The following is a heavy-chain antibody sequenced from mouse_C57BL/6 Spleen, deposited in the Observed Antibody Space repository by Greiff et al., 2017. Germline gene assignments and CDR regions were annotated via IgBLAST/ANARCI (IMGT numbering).Heavy chain of an antibody. CDR3: AREGGTDFDY. V-gene: IGHV5-4*01. D-gene: IGHD3-3*01. CDR2: ISDGGSYT. Sequence: EVKLVESGGGLVKPGGSLKLSCAASGFTFSSYAMPWVRQTPEKRLEWVATISDGGSYTYYPDNVKGRFTISRDNAKNNLYLQMSQLKSEDTAMYYCAREGGTDFDYWGQGTTLTVSS. CDR1: GFTFSSYA. J-gene: IGHJ2*01.